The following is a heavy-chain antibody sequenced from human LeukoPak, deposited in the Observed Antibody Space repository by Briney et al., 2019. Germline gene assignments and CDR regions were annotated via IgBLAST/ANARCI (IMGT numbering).Heavy chain of an antibody. CDR1: GGSISSYY. CDR3: AGKEIEAFDN. J-gene: IGHJ3*02. Sequence: PSETLSLTCTVSGGSISSYYWSWIRQPPGKGLEWIGYIYYSGSTNYNPSLKSRVTISVDTSKNQFSLNLSSVTAADTAVYYCAGKEIEAFDNWGQGTMVTVSS. D-gene: IGHD4-23*01. V-gene: IGHV4-59*01. CDR2: IYYSGST.